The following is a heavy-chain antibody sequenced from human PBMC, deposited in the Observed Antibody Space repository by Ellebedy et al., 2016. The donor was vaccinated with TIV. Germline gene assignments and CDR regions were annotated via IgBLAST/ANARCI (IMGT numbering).Heavy chain of an antibody. Sequence: GESLKISCVASGFSFSNYWMTWVRQAPGKGLEWVANIEGDGSEKYYVESVKGRFTISRDNAKNSLFLQMSSLRVEDTAVYYCARGRKIDYWGKGTLVTVSS. CDR2: IEGDGSEK. CDR1: GFSFSNYW. J-gene: IGHJ4*02. CDR3: ARGRKIDY. V-gene: IGHV3-7*03.